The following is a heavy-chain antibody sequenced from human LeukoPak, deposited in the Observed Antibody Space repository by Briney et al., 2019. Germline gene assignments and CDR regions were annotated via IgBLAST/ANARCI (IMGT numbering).Heavy chain of an antibody. CDR3: ARIGRYYYDSSGYYYRSYFDY. D-gene: IGHD3-22*01. V-gene: IGHV4-34*01. CDR1: GGSFSGYY. CDR2: INHSGST. Sequence: SETLSLTCAVYGGSFSGYYWSWIRQPPGKGLEWIGEINHSGSTNYNPSLKSRVTISVDTSKNQFSLKLSSVTAADTAVYYCARIGRYYYDSSGYYYRSYFDYWGQGTLVTVS. J-gene: IGHJ4*02.